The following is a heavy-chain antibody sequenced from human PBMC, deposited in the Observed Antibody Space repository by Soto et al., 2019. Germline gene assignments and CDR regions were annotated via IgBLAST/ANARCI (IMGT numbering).Heavy chain of an antibody. D-gene: IGHD3-3*01. V-gene: IGHV4-59*01. CDR3: ARAGKRDYDFWSGYYTGLDYYYGMDV. CDR1: GGSISSYY. J-gene: IGHJ6*02. Sequence: LSLTCTVSGGSISSYYWSWIRQPPGKGLEWIGYIYYSGSTNYNPSLKSRVTISVDTSKNQFSLKLSSVTAADTAVYYCARAGKRDYDFWSGYYTGLDYYYGMDVWGQGTTVTAP. CDR2: IYYSGST.